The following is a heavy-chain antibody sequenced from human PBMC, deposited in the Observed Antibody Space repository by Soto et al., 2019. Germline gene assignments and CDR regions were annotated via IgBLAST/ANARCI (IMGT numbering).Heavy chain of an antibody. CDR1: GYSFTIYW. CDR2: IYPGDSDT. J-gene: IGHJ4*02. D-gene: IGHD3-22*01. Sequence: GESLKISCKGSGYSFTIYWIGWVRQMPGKGLEWMGIIYPGDSDTRYSPSFQGQVTISADKSISTAYLQWSSLKASDTAMYYCARGDDSSGFGSYYFDYWGQGTLVTVSS. V-gene: IGHV5-51*01. CDR3: ARGDDSSGFGSYYFDY.